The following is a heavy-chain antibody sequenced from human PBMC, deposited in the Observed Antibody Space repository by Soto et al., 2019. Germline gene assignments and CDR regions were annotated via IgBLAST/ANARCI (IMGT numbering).Heavy chain of an antibody. CDR3: ARESVATIFGRKLSYMDV. V-gene: IGHV4-59*01. J-gene: IGHJ6*03. CDR1: GGSISSYY. D-gene: IGHD5-12*01. Sequence: QVQLQESGPGLVKPSETLSLTCTVSGGSISSYYWSWIRQPPGKGLEWIGYIYYSGSTNYNPSLKSRVTISVDTSKNQFSLKLSSVTAADTAVYYCARESVATIFGRKLSYMDVWGKGTTVTVSS. CDR2: IYYSGST.